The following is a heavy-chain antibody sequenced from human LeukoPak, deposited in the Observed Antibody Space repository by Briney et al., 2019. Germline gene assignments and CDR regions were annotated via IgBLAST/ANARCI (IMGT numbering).Heavy chain of an antibody. D-gene: IGHD2/OR15-2a*01. V-gene: IGHV3-74*01. CDR3: ARDVFSLGDS. CDR2: INHDGTIR. J-gene: IGHJ4*02. CDR1: GFTFGRYG. Sequence: GGSLRLSCATSGFTFGRYGMHWVRQSPGKGLVWVSHINHDGTIRNYADSVKGRFTISRDIATLYLQMNSLGAEDTAVYYCARDVFSLGDSCGQGTLVTVSS.